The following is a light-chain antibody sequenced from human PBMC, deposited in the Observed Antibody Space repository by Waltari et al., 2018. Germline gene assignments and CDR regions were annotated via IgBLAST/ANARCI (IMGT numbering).Light chain of an antibody. Sequence: DIQMTQSPSSLSAPVGDRVSITCQASQDIVDYLNWYQQKPGRAPNLLIHDASNLETGVPSRFSGSGSGTDFTFTINSLQPEDIATYYCQQYDKLPSTFGQGTRLEIE. CDR1: QDIVDY. CDR3: QQYDKLPST. J-gene: IGKJ5*01. CDR2: DAS. V-gene: IGKV1-33*01.